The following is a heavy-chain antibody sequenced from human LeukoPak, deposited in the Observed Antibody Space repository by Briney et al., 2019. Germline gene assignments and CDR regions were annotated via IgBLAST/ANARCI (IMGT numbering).Heavy chain of an antibody. CDR1: GFTFSNTA. J-gene: IGHJ4*02. V-gene: IGHV3-23*01. Sequence: GGSLRLSCAVSGFTFSNTAMSWVRQAPGKGLEWVATLSSGGNTHYADSVQGWFTISRDSSKNMLYLQMNSLGVEDTAMYYCAKKVTGNGYHPFDYWGQGALVTVSS. CDR2: LSSGGNT. CDR3: AKKVTGNGYHPFDY. D-gene: IGHD2-2*03.